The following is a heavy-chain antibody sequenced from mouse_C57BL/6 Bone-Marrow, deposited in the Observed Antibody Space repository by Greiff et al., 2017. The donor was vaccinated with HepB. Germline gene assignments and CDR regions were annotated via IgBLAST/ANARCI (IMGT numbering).Heavy chain of an antibody. CDR1: GYTFTSYT. J-gene: IGHJ2*01. D-gene: IGHD4-1*01. Sequence: VHLVESGAELARPGASVKMSCKASGYTFTSYTMHWVKQRPGQGLEWIGYINPSSGYTKYNQKFKDKATLTADKSSSTAYMQLSSLTSEDSAVYYCARGVGLYFDYWGQGTTLTVSS. CDR3: ARGVGLYFDY. V-gene: IGHV1-4*01. CDR2: INPSSGYT.